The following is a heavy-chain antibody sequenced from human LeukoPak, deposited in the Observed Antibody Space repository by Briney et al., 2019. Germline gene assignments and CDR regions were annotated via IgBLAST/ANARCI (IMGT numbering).Heavy chain of an antibody. CDR1: GYTFTSYD. J-gene: IGHJ4*02. D-gene: IGHD2-15*01. CDR3: ARGAIVVVVAAYHYNYDY. CDR2: MNPNSGNT. V-gene: IGHV1-8*03. Sequence: ASVKVSCKXSGYTFTSYDINWVRQASGQGREWMGWMNPNSGNTGNSQKFQGRVTITRNTSISTAYMELSSLRSEDTAVYYCARGAIVVVVAAYHYNYDYWGQGTLVTVSS.